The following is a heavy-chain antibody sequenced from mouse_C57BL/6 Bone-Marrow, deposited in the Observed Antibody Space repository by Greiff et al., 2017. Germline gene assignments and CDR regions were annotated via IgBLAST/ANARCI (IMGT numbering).Heavy chain of an antibody. V-gene: IGHV5-6*01. CDR2: ISSGGSYT. D-gene: IGHD2-4*01. J-gene: IGHJ4*01. CDR1: GFTFSSYG. CDR3: ARGGDYDGLLYAMDY. Sequence: EVKLVESGGDLVKPGGSLKLSCAASGFTFSSYGMSWVRQTPDKRLEWVATISSGGSYTYYPDSVKGRFTISRDNAKNTLYLQMSSLKSEDTAMYYCARGGDYDGLLYAMDYWGQGTSVTVSS.